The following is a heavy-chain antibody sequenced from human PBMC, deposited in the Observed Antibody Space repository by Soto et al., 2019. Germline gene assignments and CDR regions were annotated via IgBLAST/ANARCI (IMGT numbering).Heavy chain of an antibody. V-gene: IGHV3-74*01. Sequence: EVQLVESGGGLVQPGGSLRLSCAASGFTFSSYWMHWVRQAPGKGLVWVSRINSDGSSTSYADSVKGRFTISRDNAKKTLYLQMNSLRAEETAVYYCARKDSSGYYYNWFDPWGQGTLVTVSS. D-gene: IGHD3-22*01. CDR1: GFTFSSYW. CDR3: ARKDSSGYYYNWFDP. J-gene: IGHJ5*02. CDR2: INSDGSST.